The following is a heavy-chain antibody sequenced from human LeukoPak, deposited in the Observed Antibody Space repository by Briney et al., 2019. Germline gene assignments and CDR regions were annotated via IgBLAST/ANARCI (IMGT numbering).Heavy chain of an antibody. V-gene: IGHV4-59*01. D-gene: IGHD3-22*01. Sequence: WETLSLTCTVSGGSISSYYWSWIRQPPGKGLEWMGNIYYSGSTNYNPSLKSRVTISVDTSRNQFSLKLSSVTAADTAMYYCARVPETTLIIVAHGAFDIWGQGTMVTVSS. CDR3: ARVPETTLIIVAHGAFDI. CDR2: IYYSGST. CDR1: GGSISSYY. J-gene: IGHJ3*02.